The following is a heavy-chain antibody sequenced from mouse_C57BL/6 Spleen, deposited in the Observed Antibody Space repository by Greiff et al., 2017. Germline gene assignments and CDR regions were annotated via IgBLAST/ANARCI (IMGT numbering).Heavy chain of an antibody. Sequence: EVKLMESGGGLVKPGGSLKLSCAASGFTFSDYGMHWVRQAPEKGLEWVAYISSGSSTIYYADTVKGRFTISRDNAKNTLFLQMTSLRSEYTAMYYCAIKDFDYWGQGTTLTVSS. CDR1: GFTFSDYG. CDR3: AIKDFDY. CDR2: ISSGSSTI. J-gene: IGHJ2*01. V-gene: IGHV5-17*01.